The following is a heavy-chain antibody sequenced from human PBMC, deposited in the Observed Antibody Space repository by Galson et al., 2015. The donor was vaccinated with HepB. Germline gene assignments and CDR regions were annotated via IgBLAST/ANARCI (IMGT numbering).Heavy chain of an antibody. CDR3: AKAAPGITIFGVVIMS. V-gene: IGHV3-74*01. D-gene: IGHD3-3*01. CDR1: GFTFSSSW. J-gene: IGHJ5*02. CDR2: ISTDGKTT. Sequence: SLRLSCAASGFTFSSSWMHWVRQAPGKGLVWISYISTDGKTTTYADSVKGRFTTSRDNAKNTLYLQMDSLRAEDSAVYYCAKAAPGITIFGVVIMSWGQGTLVTVSS.